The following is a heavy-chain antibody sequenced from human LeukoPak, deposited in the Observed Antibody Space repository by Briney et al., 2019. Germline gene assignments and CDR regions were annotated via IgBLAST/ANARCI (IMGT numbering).Heavy chain of an antibody. Sequence: PGGSLRLSCAASGFTLSTYVMNWFRQAPGKGVEWLSTFSVGAEYIFYGDSVKGRFTISRDDSNNALSLQMHSLRAEDTALYYCASGPPFLKYFEYWGQGTLVTVSS. CDR1: GFTLSTYV. CDR2: FSVGAEYI. D-gene: IGHD3-3*01. V-gene: IGHV3-23*01. J-gene: IGHJ4*02. CDR3: ASGPPFLKYFEY.